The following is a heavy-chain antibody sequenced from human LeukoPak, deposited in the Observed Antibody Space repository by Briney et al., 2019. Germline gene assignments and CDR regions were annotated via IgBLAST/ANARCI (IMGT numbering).Heavy chain of an antibody. J-gene: IGHJ3*02. Sequence: PGGSLRLSCAASGLTFNSYSMNWVRQAPGKGLEWVSSISSSSSYIYYADSVKGRFTISRDNAKNSLYLQMNSLRAEDTAVYYCARGSHCSSTSCYQLDIWGQGAMVTVSS. CDR1: GLTFNSYS. V-gene: IGHV3-21*04. CDR2: ISSSSSYI. D-gene: IGHD2-2*01. CDR3: ARGSHCSSTSCYQLDI.